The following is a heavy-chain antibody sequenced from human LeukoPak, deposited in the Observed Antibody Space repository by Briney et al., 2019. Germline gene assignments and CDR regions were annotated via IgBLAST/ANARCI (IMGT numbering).Heavy chain of an antibody. D-gene: IGHD3-3*01. CDR1: GFTFSSYG. CDR3: ARELYDFWSGYYSPAPLDP. V-gene: IGHV3-33*01. CDR2: IWYDGSNK. J-gene: IGHJ5*02. Sequence: PGRSLRLSCAASGFTFSSYGMHWVRQAPGKGLEWVAVIWYDGSNKYYADSVKGRFTISRDNSKNTLYLQMNSLRAEDTAVYYCARELYDFWSGYYSPAPLDPWGQGTLVTVSS.